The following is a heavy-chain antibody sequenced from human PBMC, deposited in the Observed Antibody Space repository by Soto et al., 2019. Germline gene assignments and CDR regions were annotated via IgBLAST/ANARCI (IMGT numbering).Heavy chain of an antibody. V-gene: IGHV3-15*01. CDR2: IKSKTDGGTT. CDR1: GFTFSNAW. Sequence: GGSLRLSCAASGFTFSNAWMSWVRQAPGKGQEWVGRIKSKTDGGTTDYAAPVKGRFTISRDDSKNTLYLQMNSLKTEDTAVYYCTTDTWSIRYFGWSQFSFFGYWGQGTLVTVSS. D-gene: IGHD3-9*01. J-gene: IGHJ4*02. CDR3: TTDTWSIRYFGWSQFSFFGY.